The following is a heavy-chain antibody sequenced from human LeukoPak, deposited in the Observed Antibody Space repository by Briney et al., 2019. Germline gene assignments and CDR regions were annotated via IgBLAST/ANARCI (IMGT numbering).Heavy chain of an antibody. CDR1: GFTFSSYA. CDR2: ISGSGGST. V-gene: IGHV3-23*01. CDR3: AKPTVWGSYRSGFDY. J-gene: IGHJ4*02. Sequence: GGSLRLSCAASGFTFSSYAMSWVRQAPGKGLEWVSAISGSGGSTYYADSVKGRFTISRDNSKNTLYLQMNSLRAEDTAVYYCAKPTVWGSYRSGFDYWGQGTLVTVSS. D-gene: IGHD3-16*02.